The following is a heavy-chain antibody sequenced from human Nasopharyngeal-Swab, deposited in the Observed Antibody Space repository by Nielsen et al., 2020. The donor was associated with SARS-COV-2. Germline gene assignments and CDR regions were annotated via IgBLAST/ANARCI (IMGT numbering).Heavy chain of an antibody. D-gene: IGHD5-18*01. Sequence: GESLKISCAASGFITFAIEWVYWVRQVPGKGLVFVSRATADGTDTFYADSVKGRFTISRDNSKNTLYLQMNSLRAEDTAVYYCAKEVQRYSYDNWGQGTLVTVSS. CDR1: GFITFAIEW. J-gene: IGHJ4*02. CDR3: AKEVQRYSYDN. V-gene: IGHV3-74*01. CDR2: ATADGTDT.